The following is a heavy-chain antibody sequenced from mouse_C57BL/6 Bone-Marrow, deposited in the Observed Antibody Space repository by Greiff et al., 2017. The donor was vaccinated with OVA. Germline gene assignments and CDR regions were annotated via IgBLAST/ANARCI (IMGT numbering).Heavy chain of an antibody. CDR2: ISNLAYSI. J-gene: IGHJ3*01. Sequence: DVKLVESGGGLVQPGGSLKLSCAASGFTFSDYGMAWVRQAPRKGPEWVAFISNLAYSIYYADTVTGRFTISRENAKNTLYLEMSSLRSEDTAMYYCARLYDGYYAWFAYWGQGTLVTVSA. V-gene: IGHV5-15*01. D-gene: IGHD2-3*01. CDR3: ARLYDGYYAWFAY. CDR1: GFTFSDYG.